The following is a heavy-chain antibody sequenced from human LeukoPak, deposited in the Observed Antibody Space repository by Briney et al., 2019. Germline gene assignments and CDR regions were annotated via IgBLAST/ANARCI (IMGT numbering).Heavy chain of an antibody. Sequence: GESLKISCKGSGYSFSTYWIGWVRQMPGKGLEWMGIIYPGDSDTRYSPSFQGQVTISADKSISTAYLQWSSLKASDTAMYYCARRPDYGDYEGFFDYWGQGTLVTVSS. D-gene: IGHD4-17*01. CDR2: IYPGDSDT. J-gene: IGHJ4*02. V-gene: IGHV5-51*01. CDR3: ARRPDYGDYEGFFDY. CDR1: GYSFSTYW.